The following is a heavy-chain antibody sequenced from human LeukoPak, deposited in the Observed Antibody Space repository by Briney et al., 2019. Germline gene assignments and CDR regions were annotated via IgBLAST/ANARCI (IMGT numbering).Heavy chain of an antibody. CDR3: ARDSWFGELLYY. J-gene: IGHJ4*02. CDR2: IYYSGST. V-gene: IGHV4-61*01. CDR1: GGSFSSGSYY. D-gene: IGHD3-10*01. Sequence: SETLSLTCTVSGGSFSSGSYYWSWLRQPRGRGLEWIGYIYYSGSTNYNPSLKSRVTISVDTSKNQFSLKLSSVTAADTAVYYCARDSWFGELLYYWGQGTLVTVSS.